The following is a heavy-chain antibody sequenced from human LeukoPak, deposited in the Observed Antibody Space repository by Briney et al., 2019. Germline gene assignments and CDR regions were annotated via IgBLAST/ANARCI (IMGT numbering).Heavy chain of an antibody. D-gene: IGHD3-10*01. CDR3: ARGSLWFGELLSLAYFDY. CDR2: IYYSGST. V-gene: IGHV4-39*07. J-gene: IGHJ4*02. CDR1: GYSISSSSYY. Sequence: SETLSLTCTVSGYSISSSSYYWGWIRQPPGKGLEWIGSIYYSGSTYYNPSLKSRVTISVDTSKNQFSLKLSSVTAADTAVYYCARGSLWFGELLSLAYFDYWGQGTLVTVSS.